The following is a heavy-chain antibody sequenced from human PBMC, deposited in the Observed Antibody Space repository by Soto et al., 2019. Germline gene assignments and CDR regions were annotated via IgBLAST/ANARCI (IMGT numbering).Heavy chain of an antibody. CDR2: ISATGGGT. V-gene: IGHV3-23*01. J-gene: IGHJ4*02. CDR3: AKDRRAGGDSAFYFDF. CDR1: GFKFSNYA. D-gene: IGHD3-16*01. Sequence: GESLKISCAASGFKFSNYAMSWVRQAPGKGLEWVSLISATGGGTYYADSVKGRFTISRDNSHNTLYLQVHSLTAEDTAVYYCAKDRRAGGDSAFYFDFWGQGAQVTVSS.